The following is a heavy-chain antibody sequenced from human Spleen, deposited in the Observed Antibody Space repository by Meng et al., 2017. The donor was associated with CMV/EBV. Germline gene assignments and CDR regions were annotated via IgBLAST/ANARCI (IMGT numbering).Heavy chain of an antibody. CDR3: ARDKLLYYYYGMDV. CDR2: IYHSGST. Sequence: SETLSLTCAVYGGSFSGYYWSWIRQPPGKGLEWIGSIYHSGSTYYNPSLKSRVTISVDTSKNQFSLKLSSVTAADTAVYYCARDKLLYYYYGMDVWGQGTTVTVSS. V-gene: IGHV4-34*01. D-gene: IGHD2/OR15-2a*01. J-gene: IGHJ6*02. CDR1: GGSFSGYY.